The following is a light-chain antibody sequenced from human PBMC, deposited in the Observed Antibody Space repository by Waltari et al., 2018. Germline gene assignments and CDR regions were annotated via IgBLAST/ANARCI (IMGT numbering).Light chain of an antibody. CDR3: AAWDDSLGVWI. Sequence: QSVLTQPPSASGTPGQRVTISCSGSSSNIGKNYVYWHQQLPGTAPKLLISGNDQRPSGVPDRFSGPKSGTSASLAISGLRSEDEADYYCAAWDDSLGVWIFGGGTKLTVL. CDR2: GND. J-gene: IGLJ2*01. CDR1: SSNIGKNY. V-gene: IGLV1-47*01.